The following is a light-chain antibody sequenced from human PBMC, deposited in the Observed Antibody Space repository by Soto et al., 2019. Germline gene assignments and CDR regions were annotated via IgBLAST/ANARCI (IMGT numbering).Light chain of an antibody. V-gene: IGKV3-20*01. CDR3: QQYNNWPPWT. CDR2: AAS. Sequence: EIVLTHSPGTLSLSPGERPTLSCRASQIVNNNYLAWYQQKPGQAPRLVIYAASSRATGVPDRFSGSGSGTEFTLTISSLQSEDFAVYYCQQYNNWPPWTFGQGTKVDIK. J-gene: IGKJ1*01. CDR1: QIVNNNY.